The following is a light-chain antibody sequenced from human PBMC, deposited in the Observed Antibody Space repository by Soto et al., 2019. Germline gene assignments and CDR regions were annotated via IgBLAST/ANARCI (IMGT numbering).Light chain of an antibody. CDR1: SSDVGGYNY. CDR3: SSYTSSSTLEGV. CDR2: DAS. Sequence: QSALTQPASVSGSPGQSITISCTGTSSDVGGYNYVSWYQQHPGKAPKLMIYDASNRPSGVSNRFSGSKSGNTASLTISGLQAEDEADYYCSSYTSSSTLEGVFGGGTKVTVL. V-gene: IGLV2-14*01. J-gene: IGLJ2*01.